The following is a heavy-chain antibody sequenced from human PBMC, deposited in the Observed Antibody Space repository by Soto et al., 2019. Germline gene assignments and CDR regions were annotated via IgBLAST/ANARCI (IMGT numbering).Heavy chain of an antibody. CDR1: GYTITKSG. J-gene: IGHJ3*02. CDR3: ARAPGGYCSATRCWLGAFDI. Sequence: QVQLVQSGAEVKTPGASVKVSCKASGYTITKSGISWVRQAPGQGLEWMGWISGNNGDRNYAQKLQGRVTMTADTSTSTVDLALRSPRLDDKAVEYWARAPGGYCSATRCWLGAFDIWGQGTGVTASS. CDR2: ISGNNGDR. V-gene: IGHV1-18*01. D-gene: IGHD6-19*01.